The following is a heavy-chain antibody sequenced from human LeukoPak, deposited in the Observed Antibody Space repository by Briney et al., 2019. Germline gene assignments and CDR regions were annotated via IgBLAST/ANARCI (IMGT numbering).Heavy chain of an antibody. CDR1: GGSISSYY. V-gene: IGHV4-59*01. J-gene: IGHJ4*02. CDR3: ARVGVASGYYYIDY. CDR2: IYYSGST. D-gene: IGHD3-22*01. Sequence: SETLSLTCTVSGGSISSYYWSWIRQPPGKGLEWIGYIYYSGSTNYNPSLKSRVTISVDTSKNQLSLKLSSVTAADTAVYYCARVGVASGYYYIDYWDQGTLVTVSS.